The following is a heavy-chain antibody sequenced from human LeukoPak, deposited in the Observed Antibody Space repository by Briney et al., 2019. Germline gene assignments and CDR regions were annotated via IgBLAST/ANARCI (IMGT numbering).Heavy chain of an antibody. J-gene: IGHJ3*01. CDR3: AEDSNYDRSGYYPI. CDR2: ISGSGGNT. D-gene: IGHD3-22*01. V-gene: IGHV3-23*01. CDR1: GFTFSRYA. Sequence: GGSLRLSCAASGFTFSRYAMSWVRQAPGKGLEWGSAISGSGGNTYYADSVKGRFTISKDNSKNTLYLQMNSLRAEDTAVYYCAEDSNYDRSGYYPIWGQGTMVTVSS.